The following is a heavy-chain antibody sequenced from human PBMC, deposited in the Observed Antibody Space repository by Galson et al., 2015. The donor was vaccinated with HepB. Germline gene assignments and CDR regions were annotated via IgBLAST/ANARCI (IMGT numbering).Heavy chain of an antibody. CDR3: TRLGDPSGYSSR. D-gene: IGHD6-13*01. V-gene: IGHV3-73*01. CDR2: IGSKAHSYAT. Sequence: SLRLSCAASGFTFSGSAMHWVRQASGKGLEWVGRIGSKAHSYATAYTASVKGRFAISRDDSKNTAYLQMNSLKTEDTAVYYCTRLGDPSGYSSRWGQGTLVTVSS. J-gene: IGHJ4*02. CDR1: GFTFSGSA.